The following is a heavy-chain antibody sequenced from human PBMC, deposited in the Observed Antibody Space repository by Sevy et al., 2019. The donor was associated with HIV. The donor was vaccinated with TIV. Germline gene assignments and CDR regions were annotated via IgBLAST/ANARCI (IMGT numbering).Heavy chain of an antibody. CDR2: IKQDGSAK. CDR1: GFTFSSYW. Sequence: GGSLRLSCAASGFTFSSYWMSWVRQAPGKGLEWVANIKQDGSAKYYVDSVKGRFTISRDNAKNSLYLQMNSLRAEDTAEYYCARFQTVSRSGSYYSFDYWGQGTLVTVSS. D-gene: IGHD1-26*01. V-gene: IGHV3-7*01. CDR3: ARFQTVSRSGSYYSFDY. J-gene: IGHJ4*02.